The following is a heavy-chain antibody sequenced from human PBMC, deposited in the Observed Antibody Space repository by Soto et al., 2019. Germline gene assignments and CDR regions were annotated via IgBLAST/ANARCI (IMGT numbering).Heavy chain of an antibody. CDR1: GFTFSSYS. CDR2: ISSSSSTI. V-gene: IGHV3-48*01. D-gene: IGHD6-6*01. CDR3: ARATAARYYYYYMDV. Sequence: GGSLRLSCAASGFTFSSYSMNWVRQAPGKGLEWVSYISSSSSTIYYADSVKGRFTISRDNAKNSLYLQMNSLRAEDTAVYYCARATAARYYYYYMDVWGKGTTVTVSS. J-gene: IGHJ6*03.